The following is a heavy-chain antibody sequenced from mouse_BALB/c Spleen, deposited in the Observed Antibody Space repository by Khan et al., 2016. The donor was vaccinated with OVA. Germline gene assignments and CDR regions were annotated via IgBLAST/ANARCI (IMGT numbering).Heavy chain of an antibody. V-gene: IGHV2-6-1*01. CDR3: ARQPYYHCYIMDY. Sequence: VQLVESGPGLVAPSQSLSITCTISGFSLTNYGVHWVRQPPGKGLEWLVVIWSDGSTAYNSALNSRLSISKDNSKSQVFLKMNSLQTDDTAMYYCARQPYYHCYIMDYWGQGTSVTVSS. CDR1: GFSLTNYG. CDR2: IWSDGST. D-gene: IGHD2-10*01. J-gene: IGHJ4*01.